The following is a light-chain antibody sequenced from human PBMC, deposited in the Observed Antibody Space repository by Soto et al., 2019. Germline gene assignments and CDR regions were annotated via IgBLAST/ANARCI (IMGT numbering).Light chain of an antibody. CDR1: QSVSSSSY. CDR2: GAS. V-gene: IGKV3-20*01. Sequence: EIVLTQSPGTLSLSPGERATLSCRASQSVSSSSYFAWYQQKPGPAPRLLIYGASSRATVIPDRFSGSGSGTDFTLTISRREPEACAVYYCHQYGSSPSYTFGQGTKLEIK. J-gene: IGKJ2*01. CDR3: HQYGSSPSYT.